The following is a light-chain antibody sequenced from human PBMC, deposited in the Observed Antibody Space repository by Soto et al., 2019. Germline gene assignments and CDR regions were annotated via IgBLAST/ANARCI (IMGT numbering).Light chain of an antibody. J-gene: IGLJ1*01. CDR2: LNSDGSH. V-gene: IGLV4-69*01. Sequence: QLVLTQSPSASASLGASVKLTCTLSSGHSSYAIAWHQQQPEKGPRYLMKLNSDGSHSKGDGIPDRFSGSSSGAERYLIISSLQSEDEADYYGQTWGTGINYVFGTGTKVTVL. CDR3: QTWGTGINYV. CDR1: SGHSSYA.